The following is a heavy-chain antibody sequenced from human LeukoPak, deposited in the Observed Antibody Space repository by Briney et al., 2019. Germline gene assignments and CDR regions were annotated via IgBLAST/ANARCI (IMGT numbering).Heavy chain of an antibody. V-gene: IGHV3-9*03. J-gene: IGHJ4*02. CDR2: ISWNSGSI. CDR1: GFNFDDYA. CDR3: AKGGGEGKQQLGYYFDY. Sequence: PGGSLRLSCAASGFNFDDYAMHWVRQAPGKGLEWVSGISWNSGSIGYADSVKGRFTISRDNAKNSLYLQMNSLRAEDMALYYCAKGGGEGKQQLGYYFDYWGQGTLVTVSS. D-gene: IGHD6-13*01.